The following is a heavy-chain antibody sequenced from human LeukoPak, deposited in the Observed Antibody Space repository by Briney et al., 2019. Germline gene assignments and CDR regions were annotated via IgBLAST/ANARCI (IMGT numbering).Heavy chain of an antibody. D-gene: IGHD4-4*01. CDR3: ARVNSNDNWFDP. Sequence: SETLSLTCAVSGGSISSGGYSWSCIRQPPGKGLEWIGYIYHSGSTYYNPSLKSRVTISVDRSKNQFSLKLSSVTAADTAVYYCARVNSNDNWFDPWGQGTLVTVSS. CDR2: IYHSGST. V-gene: IGHV4-30-2*01. J-gene: IGHJ5*02. CDR1: GGSISSGGYS.